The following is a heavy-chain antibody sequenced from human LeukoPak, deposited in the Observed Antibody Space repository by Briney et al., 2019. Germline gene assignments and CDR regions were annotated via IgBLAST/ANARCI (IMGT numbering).Heavy chain of an antibody. J-gene: IGHJ3*02. V-gene: IGHV1-8*01. CDR1: GYTFTSYD. CDR2: MNPNSGNT. Sequence: ASVKVSCKASGYTFTSYDINLVRQATGQGLEWMGWMNPNSGNTGYAQKFQGRVTMTRNTSISTAYMELSSLRSEDTAVYYCARGVVVITFPDAFDIWGQGTMVTVSS. D-gene: IGHD3-22*01. CDR3: ARGVVVITFPDAFDI.